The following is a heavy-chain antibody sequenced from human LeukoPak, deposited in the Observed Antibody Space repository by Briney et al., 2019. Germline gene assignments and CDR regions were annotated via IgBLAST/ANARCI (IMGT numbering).Heavy chain of an antibody. V-gene: IGHV3-53*01. CDR1: GFSVSSGY. CDR2: IYGGGNT. D-gene: IGHD5-18*01. Sequence: GGSLRLSCAASGFSVSSGYMSWVRQAPGKGLEWVSVIYGGGNTYYSDSVMGRFTISRDNAKNTLYLQMNSLRAEDTAVYYCASHLSLDIPMQYARPWGQGTLVTVSS. J-gene: IGHJ4*02. CDR3: ASHLSLDIPMQYARP.